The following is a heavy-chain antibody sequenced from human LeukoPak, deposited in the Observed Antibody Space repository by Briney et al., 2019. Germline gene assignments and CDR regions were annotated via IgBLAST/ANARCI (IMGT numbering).Heavy chain of an antibody. D-gene: IGHD6-13*01. V-gene: IGHV3-23*01. J-gene: IGHJ4*02. CDR2: IRGSGDIT. Sequence: QPGGSLRLSCAASGFTFSSYAMTWVRQAPGKGLEWVSAIRGSGDITDYADSVKGRFTISRDNSKNTLYLQMNSLRAEDTAVYYCAKDPFLSAAGRGIDYWGQGTLVTVSS. CDR3: AKDPFLSAAGRGIDY. CDR1: GFTFSSYA.